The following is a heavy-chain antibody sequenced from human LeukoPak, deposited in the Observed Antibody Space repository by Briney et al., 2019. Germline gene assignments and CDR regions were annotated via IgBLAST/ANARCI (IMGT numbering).Heavy chain of an antibody. V-gene: IGHV3-30*04. CDR3: AKGVDGYNYVY. Sequence: PGGSLRLSCAASGFTFSSYAMHWVRQAPGKGLEWVAVISYDGSNKYYADSVKGRFTISRDNSKNTLYLQMNSLRAEDTAVYYCAKGVDGYNYVYWGQGTLVTVSS. D-gene: IGHD5-24*01. CDR2: ISYDGSNK. CDR1: GFTFSSYA. J-gene: IGHJ4*02.